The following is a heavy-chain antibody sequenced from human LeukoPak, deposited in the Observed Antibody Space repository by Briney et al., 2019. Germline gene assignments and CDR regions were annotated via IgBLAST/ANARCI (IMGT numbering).Heavy chain of an antibody. CDR3: ARHKLGPNWTLDY. V-gene: IGHV4-59*08. J-gene: IGHJ4*02. D-gene: IGHD1-1*01. CDR1: GGSISSYY. Sequence: SETLSLTCTVSGGSISSYYWSWIRQPPGKGLEWIGYIYYSGSTNYNLSLKSRVTISVDTSKNQFSLKLSSVTAADTAVYYCARHKLGPNWTLDYWGQGTLVTVSS. CDR2: IYYSGST.